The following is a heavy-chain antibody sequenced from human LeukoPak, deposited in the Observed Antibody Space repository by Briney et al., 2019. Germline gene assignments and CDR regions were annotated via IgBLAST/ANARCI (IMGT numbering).Heavy chain of an antibody. CDR3: AKRGVVIRVILVGFHKEAYYFDA. V-gene: IGHV3-23*01. D-gene: IGHD3-22*01. J-gene: IGHJ4*02. Sequence: GGSLRLSCAVSGITLSNYGMSWARQAPGKGLEWVAGISDSGGRTNYADSVKGRFTISRDNPKNTLYLQMNSLRAEDTAVYFCAKRGVVIRVILVGFHKEAYYFDAWGQGALVTVSS. CDR2: ISDSGGRT. CDR1: GITLSNYG.